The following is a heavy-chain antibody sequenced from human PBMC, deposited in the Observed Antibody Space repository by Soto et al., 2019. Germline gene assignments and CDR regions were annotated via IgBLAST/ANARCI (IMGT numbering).Heavy chain of an antibody. CDR1: GGTFSSYD. CDR3: ASVGSGWYDGYFDL. D-gene: IGHD6-19*01. V-gene: IGHV1-69*12. CDR2: IIPIFGTA. Sequence: QVQLVQSGAEVKKPGSSVKVSCKASGGTFSSYDISLVRQAPGQGLEWMGGIIPIFGTANYAQKFQGRVTITADESTSTAYKELSSLRSEDTAVYYCASVGSGWYDGYFDLWGRGTLVTVSS. J-gene: IGHJ2*01.